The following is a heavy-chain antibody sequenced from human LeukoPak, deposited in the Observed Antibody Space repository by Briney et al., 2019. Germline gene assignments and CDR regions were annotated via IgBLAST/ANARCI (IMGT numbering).Heavy chain of an antibody. V-gene: IGHV4-34*01. CDR2: INHSGST. CDR1: GGSISGYY. CDR3: ASTIFGVVRNNWFDP. Sequence: SETLSLTCTVSGGSISGYYWSWIRQPPGKGLEWIGEINHSGSTNYNPSLKSRVTISVDTSKNQFSLKLSSVTAADTAVYYCASTIFGVVRNNWFDPWGQGTLVTVSS. D-gene: IGHD3-3*01. J-gene: IGHJ5*02.